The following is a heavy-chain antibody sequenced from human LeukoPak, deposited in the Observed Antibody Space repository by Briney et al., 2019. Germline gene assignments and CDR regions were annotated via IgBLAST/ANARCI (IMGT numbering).Heavy chain of an antibody. CDR1: GYPFTGYY. J-gene: IGHJ5*02. D-gene: IGHD3-10*01. Sequence: ASVKVSCKAAGYPFTGYYMHWVRQAPGQGLEWMGWINPNSGGSNYAQKFQGRVTMTRDTSISTAYMELSRLRSDDTAVYYCARVGFGVSYNWLDPWGPGTLVTVSS. V-gene: IGHV1-2*02. CDR3: ARVGFGVSYNWLDP. CDR2: INPNSGGS.